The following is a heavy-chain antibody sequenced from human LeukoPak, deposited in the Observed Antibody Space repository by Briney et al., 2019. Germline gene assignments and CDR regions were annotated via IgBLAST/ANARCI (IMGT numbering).Heavy chain of an antibody. CDR1: GYTFTGYY. Sequence: ASVKVSCKASGYTFTGYYMHWVRQAPGQGLEWMGWINPNSGGTNYAQKFQGRVTMTRDTSISTAYMELSRLRSDDTAVYYCARDSRLLWFGELSPRSYWYFDLWGRGTLVTVSS. V-gene: IGHV1-2*02. CDR2: INPNSGGT. CDR3: ARDSRLLWFGELSPRSYWYFDL. D-gene: IGHD3-10*01. J-gene: IGHJ2*01.